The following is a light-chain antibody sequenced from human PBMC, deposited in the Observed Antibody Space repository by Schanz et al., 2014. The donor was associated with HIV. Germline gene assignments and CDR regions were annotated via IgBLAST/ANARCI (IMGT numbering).Light chain of an antibody. CDR3: QHYNSFSST. Sequence: IQMTQSPSTVSASVGDRVTITCRASQSIGNSLAWYQLKPGRDPKLLIYAASTLVSGVPFKFSGTGSGTEFTLTISSLQPEDFTTYYCQHYNSFSSTFGQGTNLEIK. V-gene: IGKV1-5*03. J-gene: IGKJ2*01. CDR2: AAS. CDR1: QSIGNS.